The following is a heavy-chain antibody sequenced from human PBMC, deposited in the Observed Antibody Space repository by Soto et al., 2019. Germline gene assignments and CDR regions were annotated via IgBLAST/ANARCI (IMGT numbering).Heavy chain of an antibody. D-gene: IGHD2-2*01. CDR1: GYSFTSYW. Sequence: PGESLKISCKGSGYSFTSYWISWVRQMPGKGLEWMGRIDPSDSYTNYSPSFQGHVTISADKSISTAYLQWSSLKASDTAMYYCARRYCTTTKCTRSYYTMDVWGQGNTVTVSS. J-gene: IGHJ6*02. V-gene: IGHV5-10-1*01. CDR3: ARRYCTTTKCTRSYYTMDV. CDR2: IDPSDSYT.